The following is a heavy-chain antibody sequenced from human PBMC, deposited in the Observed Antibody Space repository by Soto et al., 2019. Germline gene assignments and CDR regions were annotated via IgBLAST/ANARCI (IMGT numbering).Heavy chain of an antibody. CDR3: ARDHSPRGSWNAY. Sequence: QVQLVESGGGVVQPGRSLRLSCAASGFTFSSYAMHWVRQAPGKGLEWVAVISYDGSNKYYADSVKGRFTISRDNSKNTLYLQMNSLRAEDTAVYYCARDHSPRGSWNAYWGQGTLVTVSS. V-gene: IGHV3-30-3*01. J-gene: IGHJ4*02. D-gene: IGHD1-1*01. CDR1: GFTFSSYA. CDR2: ISYDGSNK.